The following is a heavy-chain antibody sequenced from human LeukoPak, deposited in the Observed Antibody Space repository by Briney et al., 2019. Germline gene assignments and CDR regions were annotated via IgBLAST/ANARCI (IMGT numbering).Heavy chain of an antibody. V-gene: IGHV4-34*01. CDR3: ARFLGYCSSTSCYDAFDI. J-gene: IGHJ3*02. D-gene: IGHD2-2*01. Sequence: SETLSLTCAVYGGSFSGYYWSWIRQPPGKGLEWIGEINHSGSTNYNPSLKSRVTISVDTSKNQFSLKLSSVTAADTAVYYCARFLGYCSSTSCYDAFDIWGQGTTVTVSS. CDR1: GGSFSGYY. CDR2: INHSGST.